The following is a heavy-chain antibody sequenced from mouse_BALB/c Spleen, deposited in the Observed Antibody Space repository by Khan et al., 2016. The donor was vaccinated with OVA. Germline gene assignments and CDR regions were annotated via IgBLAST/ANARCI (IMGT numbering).Heavy chain of an antibody. Sequence: VQLQQSGAELVKAGASVKMSCKASGYTFTSYWMHWVKQRLGQGLEWFAETNPTNGRPYYNEKFKSKATPTVDKSSSTAYMLLSGPTFEDSAVYYCARIKKIVATYFDYWGQGTTLTVSS. J-gene: IGHJ2*01. CDR2: TNPTNGRP. D-gene: IGHD1-1*01. CDR3: ARIKKIVATYFDY. CDR1: GYTFTSYW. V-gene: IGHV1S81*02.